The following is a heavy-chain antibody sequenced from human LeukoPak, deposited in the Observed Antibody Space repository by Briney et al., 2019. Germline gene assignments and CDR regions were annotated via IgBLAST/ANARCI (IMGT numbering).Heavy chain of an antibody. D-gene: IGHD5-12*01. CDR3: AKVVSGYHFDY. CDR2: ISGSGGNT. V-gene: IGHV3-23*01. Sequence: GGSLRLSCAASGFTFSSYGMSWVRRAPGKGPDWVSGISGSGGNTYYADSVKGRFTISRDNSQNTLYLQMNTLRAEDTAVYYCAKVVSGYHFDYWGQGTLVTVSS. J-gene: IGHJ4*02. CDR1: GFTFSSYG.